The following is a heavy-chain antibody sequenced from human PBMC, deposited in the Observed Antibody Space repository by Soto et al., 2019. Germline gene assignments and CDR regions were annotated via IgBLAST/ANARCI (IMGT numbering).Heavy chain of an antibody. CDR2: IYCGGTT. CDR3: ARLGAYYQSLDP. V-gene: IGHV4-59*08. CDR1: GGSFSPNY. J-gene: IGHJ5*02. D-gene: IGHD2-21*01. Sequence: QVQLQESGPGLVKPSETLSLSCTVSGGSFSPNYWSWIRQPPGKGLEWVAYIYCGGTTSYNPSLKSRVSISLETSKSQFSLRLTSVTAADTAVYYCARLGAYYQSLDPWGPGTLVTVSS.